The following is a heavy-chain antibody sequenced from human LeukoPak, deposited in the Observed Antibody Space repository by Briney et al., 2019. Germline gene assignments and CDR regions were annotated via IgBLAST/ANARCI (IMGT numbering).Heavy chain of an antibody. V-gene: IGHV1-46*01. J-gene: IGHJ4*02. CDR1: GYTFTSYY. CDR3: ARDRSSLGITMIVVVTALDY. CDR2: INPSGGST. Sequence: ASVKVSCKASGYTFTSYYMHWVRQAPGQGLEWMGIINPSGGSTSYAQKFQGRVTMTRDTSTSTVYMELSSLRSEDTAVYYCARDRSSLGITMIVVVTALDYWGQGTLVTVSS. D-gene: IGHD3-22*01.